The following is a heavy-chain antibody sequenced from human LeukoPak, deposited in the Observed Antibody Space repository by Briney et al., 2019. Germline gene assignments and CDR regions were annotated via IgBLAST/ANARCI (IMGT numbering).Heavy chain of an antibody. CDR2: IKPDGSEK. V-gene: IGHV3-7*01. CDR3: ARISTQQLDPAHNWFDP. D-gene: IGHD1-1*01. Sequence: PGGSLRLSCEASGFTFSDYWMTWVRQAPGKGLVWVTNIKPDGSEKYYVDSVKGRFTVSRDNAKKSMSLQMHGLRAEDTAVYYCARISTQQLDPAHNWFDPWGQGTLVTVSS. J-gene: IGHJ5*02. CDR1: GFTFSDYW.